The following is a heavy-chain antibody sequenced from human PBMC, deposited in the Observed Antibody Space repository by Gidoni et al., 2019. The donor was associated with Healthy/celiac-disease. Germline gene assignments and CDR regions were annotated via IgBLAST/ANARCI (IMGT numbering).Heavy chain of an antibody. D-gene: IGHD3-10*01. CDR3: ARRRRGGFGESFDY. V-gene: IGHV1-8*01. Sequence: GRVTMTRNTSISTAYMELSSLRSEDTAVYYCARRRRGGFGESFDYWGQGTLVTVSS. J-gene: IGHJ4*02.